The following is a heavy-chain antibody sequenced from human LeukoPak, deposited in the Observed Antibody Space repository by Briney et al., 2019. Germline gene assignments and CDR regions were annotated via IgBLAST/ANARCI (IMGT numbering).Heavy chain of an antibody. D-gene: IGHD3-3*01. Sequence: ASVKVSCKAPGYTFTDYHLHWVRQAPGQGLEWMGWINPNSGGTNYAQKFQGRVTMTRDTSINTAYMELSRLRSDDTAVYYCARDIRPRVESFDYWGQGTLVTVSS. CDR3: ARDIRPRVESFDY. CDR1: GYTFTDYH. CDR2: INPNSGGT. V-gene: IGHV1-2*02. J-gene: IGHJ4*02.